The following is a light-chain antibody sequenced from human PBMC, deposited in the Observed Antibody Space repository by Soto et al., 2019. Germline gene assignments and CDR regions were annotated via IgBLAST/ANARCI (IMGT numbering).Light chain of an antibody. CDR2: SAS. V-gene: IGKV3-20*01. CDR1: QSVSSSY. J-gene: IGKJ1*01. Sequence: EIVLTQSPGTLSLSPGERATLSCRASQSVSSSYLAWYQQKPGQAPRLLISSASSRATGIPDRFSGRGSGTDFTLTISRLEPEDFAVYYCLQYGNSPGTFGQGTKVEIK. CDR3: LQYGNSPGT.